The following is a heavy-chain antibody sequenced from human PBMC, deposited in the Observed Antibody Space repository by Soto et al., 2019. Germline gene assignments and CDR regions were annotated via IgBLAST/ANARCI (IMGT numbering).Heavy chain of an antibody. CDR3: ARAAFAYSADGNGFDP. CDR1: GYTFTGYY. CDR2: INPKSGGT. V-gene: IGHV1-2*02. Sequence: QVQLVQSGAEVKKPGASVKVSCKASGYTFTGYYMHWVRQAPGQGLEWMGWINPKSGGTNYAQKFQGRVTMTRDKSISIAYMELGRLSSDDTAGYYCARAAFAYSADGNGFDPWGQGSLVTVST. D-gene: IGHD6-13*01. J-gene: IGHJ5*02.